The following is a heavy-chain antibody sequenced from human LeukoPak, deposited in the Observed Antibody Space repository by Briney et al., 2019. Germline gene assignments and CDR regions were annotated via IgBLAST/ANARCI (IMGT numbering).Heavy chain of an antibody. Sequence: GESLKISFKASGYNCTNYWIGWVRQMPGKGLEWIGIISPGYSDTRYSPSFQGQVTISADKSICTAYLQWSSLKASDTAMYYCARRGDSYGRFDYWGQGILVTVSS. CDR3: ARRGDSYGRFDY. J-gene: IGHJ4*02. V-gene: IGHV5-51*01. CDR1: GYNCTNYW. D-gene: IGHD5-18*01. CDR2: ISPGYSDT.